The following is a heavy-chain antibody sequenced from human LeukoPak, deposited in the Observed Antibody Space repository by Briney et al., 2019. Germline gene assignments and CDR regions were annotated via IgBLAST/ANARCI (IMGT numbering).Heavy chain of an antibody. CDR3: AKLVGNSDFDF. Sequence: AGGSLRLPCAASGFTFSSYAMSWVRQAPGKGLEWVSAMSGGGGSTNYADAVKGRFTISRDNSKNTLYLQMNSLRAEDTAVYYCAKLVGNSDFDFWGQGTLVTVSS. D-gene: IGHD4-23*01. CDR2: MSGGGGST. CDR1: GFTFSSYA. V-gene: IGHV3-23*01. J-gene: IGHJ4*02.